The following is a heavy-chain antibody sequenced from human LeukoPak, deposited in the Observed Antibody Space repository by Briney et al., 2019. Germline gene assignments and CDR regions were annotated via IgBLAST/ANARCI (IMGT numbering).Heavy chain of an antibody. J-gene: IGHJ5*02. D-gene: IGHD1-26*01. V-gene: IGHV4-59*01. CDR3: ARSAELLTNWFDP. CDR1: GGSFSSYY. CDR2: IYYSGST. Sequence: SETLSLTCTVSGGSFSSYYWSWIRQPPGKGLEWIGYIYYSGSTNYNPSLKSRVTISVDTSKNQFSLKLSSVTAADTAVYYCARSAELLTNWFDPWGQGTLVTVSS.